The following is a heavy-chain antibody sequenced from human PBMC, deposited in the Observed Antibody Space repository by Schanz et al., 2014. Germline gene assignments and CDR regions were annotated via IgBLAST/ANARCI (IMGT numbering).Heavy chain of an antibody. V-gene: IGHV3-15*01. CDR3: ATDHLPGLYYLDY. J-gene: IGHJ4*02. CDR2: IKTKDEGEVP. CDR1: GFPFSKAW. Sequence: EGQLGESFCFFFSPFFSLCLSCAASGFPFSKAWMSWVRQAPGKGLEYIGRIKTKDEGEVPEYSAPAKGRFTISRDDSRNTFYLQLNSLRTEDTAVYYCATDHLPGLYYLDYWGQGTRVTVSS. D-gene: IGHD3-3*02.